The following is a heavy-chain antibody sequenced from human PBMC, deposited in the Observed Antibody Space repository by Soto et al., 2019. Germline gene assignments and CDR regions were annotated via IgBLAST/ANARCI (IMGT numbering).Heavy chain of an antibody. D-gene: IGHD6-13*01. V-gene: IGHV4-59*01. CDR3: ASNTHFGSWSHFES. Sequence: QVQLPESGPGLVKPSETLSLTCTVSGGSISSYYWSWIRQPPGKGLERLGYNYYSGSTNYSPSHKSRVTISVDTSKNQFSRKLSSATAADTAVYYCASNTHFGSWSHFESWGQGTLVTVSS. CDR1: GGSISSYY. J-gene: IGHJ4*02. CDR2: NYYSGST.